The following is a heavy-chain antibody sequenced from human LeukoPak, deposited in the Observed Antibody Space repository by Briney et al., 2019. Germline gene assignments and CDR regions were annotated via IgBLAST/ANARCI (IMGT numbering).Heavy chain of an antibody. CDR3: ARLHHDYGSGTYGGAYNYYMDV. Sequence: SETLSLTCSVSIGFISSYYWTWIRQSPGKGLEWIGYIYYTGSTSYNPSLQSRVTISVDTSKNQFSLRLNSVTAADTAVYYCARLHHDYGSGTYGGAYNYYMDVWGKGTTVTVSS. CDR1: IGFISSYY. D-gene: IGHD3-10*01. J-gene: IGHJ6*03. V-gene: IGHV4-59*01. CDR2: IYYTGST.